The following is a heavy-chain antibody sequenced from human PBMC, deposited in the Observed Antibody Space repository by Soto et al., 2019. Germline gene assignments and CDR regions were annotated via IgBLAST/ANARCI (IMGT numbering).Heavy chain of an antibody. CDR1: GFTFSSYG. J-gene: IGHJ4*02. Sequence: GGSLRLSCAASGFTFSSYGMHWVRQAPGKGLEWVAVISYDGSNKYYADSVKGRFTISRDNSKNTLYLQMNSLRAEDTAVYYCAKAEDSSGYYDSIDYWGQGTLVTVSS. CDR2: ISYDGSNK. D-gene: IGHD3-22*01. V-gene: IGHV3-30*18. CDR3: AKAEDSSGYYDSIDY.